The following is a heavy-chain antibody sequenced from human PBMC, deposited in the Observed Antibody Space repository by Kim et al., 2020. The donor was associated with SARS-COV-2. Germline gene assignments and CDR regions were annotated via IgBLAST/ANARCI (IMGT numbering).Heavy chain of an antibody. CDR1: GGTFSSYA. J-gene: IGHJ4*02. V-gene: IGHV1-69*13. CDR2: IIPIFGTA. Sequence: SVKVSCKASGGTFSSYAISWVRQAPGQGLEWMGGIIPIFGTANYAQKFQGRVTITADESTSTAYMELSSLRSEDTAVYYCAEYYYDSSGYDYWGQGTLVTVSS. D-gene: IGHD3-22*01. CDR3: AEYYYDSSGYDY.